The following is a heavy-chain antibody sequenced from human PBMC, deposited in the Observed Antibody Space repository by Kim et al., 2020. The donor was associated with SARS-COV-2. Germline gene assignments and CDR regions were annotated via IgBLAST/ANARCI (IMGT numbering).Heavy chain of an antibody. D-gene: IGHD3-10*01. CDR1: GDSLSNSYYY. V-gene: IGHV4-39*07. J-gene: IGHJ6*01. Sequence: SETLSLTCTVSGDSLSNSYYYWAWVRQSPGKGLEWIGSRYYSGSTYYNPSLQSRLSMSVDRSKDQFSLKLTSVTAADTAIYYCARDNFAGSFFRYYYYY. CDR3: ARDNFAGSFFRYYYYY. CDR2: RYYSGST.